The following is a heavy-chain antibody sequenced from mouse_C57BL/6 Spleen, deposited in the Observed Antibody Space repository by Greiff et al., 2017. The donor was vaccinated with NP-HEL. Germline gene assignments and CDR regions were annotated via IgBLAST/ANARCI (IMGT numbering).Heavy chain of an antibody. V-gene: IGHV1-26*01. CDR1: GYTFTDYY. CDR2: INPNNGGT. CDR3: ARERGYGNYVRWYFDV. D-gene: IGHD2-1*01. J-gene: IGHJ1*03. Sequence: EVKLMESGPELVKPGASVKISCKASGYTFTDYYMNWVKQSHGKSLEWIGDINPNNGGTSYNQKFKGKATLTVDKSSSTAYMELRSLTSEDSAVYYCARERGYGNYVRWYFDVWGTGTTVTVSS.